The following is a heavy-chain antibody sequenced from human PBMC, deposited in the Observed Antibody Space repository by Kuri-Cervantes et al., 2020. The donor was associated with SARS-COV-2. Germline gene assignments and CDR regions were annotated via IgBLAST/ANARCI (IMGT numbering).Heavy chain of an antibody. CDR2: IYYSGTT. CDR3: ARRFLEWFHPPRGWFDP. CDR1: GGSFSGYY. Sequence: ESLKISCAVYGGSFSGYYWGWIRQPPGKDLEWIGSIYYSGTTYYNPSLKSRVTISIDTSKNQFSLELSSVTAADTAVYYCARRFLEWFHPPRGWFDPWGQGTLVTVSS. D-gene: IGHD3-3*01. V-gene: IGHV4-34*01. J-gene: IGHJ5*02.